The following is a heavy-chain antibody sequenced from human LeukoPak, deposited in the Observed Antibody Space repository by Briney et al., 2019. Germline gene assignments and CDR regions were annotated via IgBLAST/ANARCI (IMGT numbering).Heavy chain of an antibody. J-gene: IGHJ5*02. CDR3: TTDHYS. D-gene: IGHD2-21*01. CDR2: IKSKADGGTT. CDR1: GFTFSDAW. Sequence: GGSLRLSCAASGFTFSDAWMSWVRQAPGKGLEWVGRIKSKADGGTTDYPTPVKGRFTISRDDSKNTLYLQLSSLKTEDTAVYYCTTDHYSWGQGVLVTVSS. V-gene: IGHV3-15*01.